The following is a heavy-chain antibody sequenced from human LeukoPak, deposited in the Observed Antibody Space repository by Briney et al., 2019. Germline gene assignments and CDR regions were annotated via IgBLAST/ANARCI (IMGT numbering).Heavy chain of an antibody. J-gene: IGHJ4*02. CDR2: ISYDGTNK. CDR1: GFTFSSYG. Sequence: GGSLRLSCAASGFTFSSYGMHWVRQAPGRGLEWVAVISYDGTNKYYADSVKGRCTISRDISKNTLYLQMNSLRAEDTAVYYCARRAGAYSHPYDYWGQGTLVTVSS. D-gene: IGHD4/OR15-4a*01. CDR3: ARRAGAYSHPYDY. V-gene: IGHV3-30*03.